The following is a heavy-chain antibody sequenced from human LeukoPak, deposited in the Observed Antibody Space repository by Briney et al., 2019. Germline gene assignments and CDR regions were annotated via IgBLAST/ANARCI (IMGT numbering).Heavy chain of an antibody. CDR3: ARGSAPHCGRDCYSEGDFDY. D-gene: IGHD2-21*02. Sequence: ASVKVSCKASGYTFTSYYMHWVRQAPGQGLEWMGIINPSGGNTNHAQKFQGRVTMTRDTSTSTVYMELSSLRFEDTAVYYCARGSAPHCGRDCYSEGDFDYWGQGTLVTVSS. V-gene: IGHV1-46*01. CDR1: GYTFTSYY. J-gene: IGHJ4*02. CDR2: INPSGGNT.